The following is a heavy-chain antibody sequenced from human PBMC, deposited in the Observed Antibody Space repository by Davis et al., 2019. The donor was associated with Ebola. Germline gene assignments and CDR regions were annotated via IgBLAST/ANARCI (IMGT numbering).Heavy chain of an antibody. CDR2: IYPGDSET. Sequence: PGGSLRLSCKGSGYSFPTYWIAWVRQMPGKGLEWMGFIYPGDSETTYSPSFQGQVTFSADKSINTAYLQWYSLQASDTAMYYCATRSAYTFDSWGQGTLVTVSS. CDR3: ATRSAYTFDS. V-gene: IGHV5-51*01. CDR1: GYSFPTYW. D-gene: IGHD3-3*01. J-gene: IGHJ4*02.